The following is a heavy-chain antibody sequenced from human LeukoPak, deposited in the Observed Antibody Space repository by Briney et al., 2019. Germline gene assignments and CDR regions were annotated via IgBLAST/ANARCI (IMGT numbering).Heavy chain of an antibody. CDR1: GFTFSSYA. CDR3: AKAGSTYYYDSSGYDFDY. J-gene: IGHJ4*02. CDR2: ISGGGGST. D-gene: IGHD3-22*01. Sequence: GGSLRLSCAASGFTFSSYAMSWVRQAPGKGLEWVSAISGGGGSTYYADSVKGRFTISRDNSKNTLYLQMNSLRAEDTAVYYCAKAGSTYYYDSSGYDFDYWGQGTLVTVSS. V-gene: IGHV3-23*01.